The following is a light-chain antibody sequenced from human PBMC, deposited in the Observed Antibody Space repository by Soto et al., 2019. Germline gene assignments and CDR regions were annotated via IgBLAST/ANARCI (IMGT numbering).Light chain of an antibody. CDR1: QSVSSNY. CDR3: QHYERSPT. V-gene: IGKV3-20*01. CDR2: GAS. J-gene: IGKJ2*01. Sequence: EIVLTQSPGTLSLSPGEGATLSCRASQSVSSNYLAWYQQKPGQAPRLLIYGASSRAAGIPGKFSGSGSGTDFTRTISSLEPEDFAVYFCQHYERSPTFGLGTRLEIK.